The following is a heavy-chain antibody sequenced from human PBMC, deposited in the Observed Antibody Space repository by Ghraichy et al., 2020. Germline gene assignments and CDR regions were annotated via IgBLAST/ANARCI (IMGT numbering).Heavy chain of an antibody. D-gene: IGHD1-1*01. V-gene: IGHV4-59*01. J-gene: IGHJ6*02. Sequence: ETLSLTCTVSGGSFGTYFWSWIRQPPGKGLEWIGYIYYSGTTTYNPSLKSRVTMSIDTSKKQFSLKLRSVTAADTAVYYCARGWMLTTYYYGMDVWGQGTTVTVSS. CDR3: ARGWMLTTYYYGMDV. CDR1: GGSFGTYF. CDR2: IYYSGTT.